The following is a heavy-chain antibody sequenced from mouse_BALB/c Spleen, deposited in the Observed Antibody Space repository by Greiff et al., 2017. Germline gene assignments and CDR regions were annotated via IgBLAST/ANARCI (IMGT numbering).Heavy chain of an antibody. CDR3: ARAGFHYYGSSPLYYFDY. D-gene: IGHD1-1*01. J-gene: IGHJ2*01. CDR1: GFTFSSFG. Sequence: EVMLVESGGGLVQPGGSRKLSCAASGFTFSSFGMHWVRQAPEKGLEWVAYISSGSSTIYYADTVKGRFTISRDNPKNTLFLQMTSLRSEDTAMYYCARAGFHYYGSSPLYYFDYWGQGTTLTVSS. V-gene: IGHV5-17*02. CDR2: ISSGSSTI.